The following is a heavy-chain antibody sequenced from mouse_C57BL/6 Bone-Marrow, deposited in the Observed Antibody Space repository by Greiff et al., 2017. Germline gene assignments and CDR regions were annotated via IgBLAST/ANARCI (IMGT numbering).Heavy chain of an antibody. CDR3: GREGSSRYWYFDV. CDR1: GYTFTSYW. CDR2: IDPSDSYT. V-gene: IGHV1-69*01. J-gene: IGHJ1*03. D-gene: IGHD1-1*01. Sequence: QVQLQQPGAELVMPGASVKLSCKASGYTFTSYWMHWVKQRPGQGLEWIGEIDPSDSYTIYNQKFKGKSTLTVDKSSSTAYMQLSSLASEDAAVYCGGREGSSRYWYFDVWGTGTTVTVSS.